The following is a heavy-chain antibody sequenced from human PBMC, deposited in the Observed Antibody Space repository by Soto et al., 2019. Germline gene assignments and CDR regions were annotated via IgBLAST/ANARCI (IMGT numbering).Heavy chain of an antibody. CDR3: TRDIRIFDI. CDR2: ITSSRTYI. CDR1: GFTLSTYG. V-gene: IGHV3-21*02. J-gene: IGHJ4*02. Sequence: VRLVESGGGLVKPGGSLTLSCTASGFTLSTYGMNWVRQAPGKGLECVSSITSSRTYIYYSASVQGRFTISRDNAKKTRYLQMDRLTVEDTAVYFGTRDIRIFDIWGQGNLVAAS. D-gene: IGHD3-3*01.